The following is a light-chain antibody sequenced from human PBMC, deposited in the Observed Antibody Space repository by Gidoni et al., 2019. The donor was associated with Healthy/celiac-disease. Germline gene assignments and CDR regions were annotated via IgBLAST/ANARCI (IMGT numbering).Light chain of an antibody. Sequence: EIVMTQSPDTLSVSPGESATLSCRASQSVSSNLAWYQQKPGQAPRLLIYGASTRATGIPARFSGSGSGTEFTLTISSLQSEDFAVYYCQQYNNWPPRYTFGQETRLEIK. CDR1: QSVSSN. V-gene: IGKV3-15*01. CDR2: GAS. J-gene: IGKJ2*01. CDR3: QQYNNWPPRYT.